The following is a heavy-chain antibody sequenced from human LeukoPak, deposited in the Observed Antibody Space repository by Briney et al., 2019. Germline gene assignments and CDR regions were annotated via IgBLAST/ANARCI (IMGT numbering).Heavy chain of an antibody. V-gene: IGHV3-48*04. J-gene: IGHJ1*01. CDR2: IGRDGTAI. D-gene: IGHD3-16*01. CDR3: ARLWGGLTMSRFLDS. CDR1: GFTFSSYA. Sequence: GGSLRLSCAASGFTFSSYAMSWVRQAPGKGLEWVSYIGRDGTAIYYADSAKGRFTISRDNTEKSLYLHMNSLRADDSAVYFCARLWGGLTMSRFLDSWGQGTPVTVSS.